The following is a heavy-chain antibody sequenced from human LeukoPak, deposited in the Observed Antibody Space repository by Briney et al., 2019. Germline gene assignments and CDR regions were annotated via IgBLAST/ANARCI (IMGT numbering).Heavy chain of an antibody. CDR1: GGSISSSSYY. V-gene: IGHV4-39*07. J-gene: IGHJ3*02. CDR2: IYHSGST. Sequence: SETLSLTCTVSGGSISSSSYYWGWIRQPPGKGLEWIGSIYHSGSTYYNPSLKSRVTISVDTSKNQFSLKLSSVTAADTAVYYCARVTPVVVVAATDAFDIWGQGTMVTVSS. CDR3: ARVTPVVVVAATDAFDI. D-gene: IGHD2-15*01.